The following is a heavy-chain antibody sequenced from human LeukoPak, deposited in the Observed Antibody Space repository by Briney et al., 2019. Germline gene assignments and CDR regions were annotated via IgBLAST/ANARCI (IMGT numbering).Heavy chain of an antibody. D-gene: IGHD2-2*02. Sequence: PSETLSLTCTVSGGSISSYYWSWIRQPPGKGLEWIGYIYYSGSTNYNPSLKSRVTISVDTSKNQFSLMVSSVTAADTAVYYCATGRNGVVPAPILGVGPWYNYHYMDVWGKGTTVTVSS. CDR2: IYYSGST. J-gene: IGHJ6*03. CDR3: ATGRNGVVPAPILGVGPWYNYHYMDV. V-gene: IGHV4-59*12. CDR1: GGSISSYY.